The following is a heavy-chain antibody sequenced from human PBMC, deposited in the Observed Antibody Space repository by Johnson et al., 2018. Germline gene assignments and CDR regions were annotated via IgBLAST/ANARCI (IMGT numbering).Heavy chain of an antibody. J-gene: IGHJ3*02. Sequence: VQLVQSGGGVVQPGRSLRLSCASSGFTFSTYGMHWVRQAPGKGLDWVSSISSSNSHIYYANSLKGRFTISRDNAKNSLYLQMNSLRAEDTALYYCAKDITMSFRGAFDIWGQGTMVTVSS. CDR2: ISSSNSHI. CDR3: AKDITMSFRGAFDI. V-gene: IGHV3-21*04. CDR1: GFTFSTYG. D-gene: IGHD3-22*01.